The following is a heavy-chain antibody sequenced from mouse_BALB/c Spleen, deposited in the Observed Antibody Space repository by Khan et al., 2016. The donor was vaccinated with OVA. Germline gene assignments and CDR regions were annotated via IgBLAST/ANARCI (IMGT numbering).Heavy chain of an antibody. D-gene: IGHD2-1*01. CDR3: ARNGFGNYEIWDY. CDR2: IYPGNSDT. CDR1: GYTFTNYW. J-gene: IGHJ2*01. V-gene: IGHV1-5*01. Sequence: VQLQQSGTVLARPGASVKMSCKASGYTFTNYWMHWVKQQPGQGLEWIGTIYPGNSDTNYNQKFTGKAKLTAVTSTSTAYMELSSLTNEDSAVYYCARNGFGNYEIWDYWGQGTTLTVSS.